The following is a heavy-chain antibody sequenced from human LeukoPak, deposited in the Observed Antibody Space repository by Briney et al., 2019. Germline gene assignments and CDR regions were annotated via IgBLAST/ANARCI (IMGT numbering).Heavy chain of an antibody. Sequence: GASVKVSCKASGGTFSSYAISWVRQAPGQGLEWMGGIIPIFGTANYAQKFQGRVTITADKSTSTAYMELSSLRSEDTAVYYCALMTTVKRRYYYYYYMDVWGKGTTVTVSS. CDR1: GGTFSSYA. D-gene: IGHD4-17*01. CDR3: ALMTTVKRRYYYYYYMDV. V-gene: IGHV1-69*06. J-gene: IGHJ6*03. CDR2: IIPIFGTA.